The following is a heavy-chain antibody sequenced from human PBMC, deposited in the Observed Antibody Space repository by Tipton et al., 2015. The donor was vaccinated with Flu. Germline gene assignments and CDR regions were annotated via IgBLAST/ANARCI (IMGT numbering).Heavy chain of an antibody. Sequence: TLSLTCTVSGGSIRSSSYYWGWIRQPPGKGLEWIGSISYSGSTYYNPSLKSRVVISVDTSKNHFSLKLKSVTAADTAVYYCARLSFYDVDLKNFYFDHWGQGALVTVSS. CDR3: ARLSFYDVDLKNFYFDH. V-gene: IGHV4-39*02. CDR1: GGSIRSSSYY. J-gene: IGHJ4*02. CDR2: ISYSGST. D-gene: IGHD3-10*02.